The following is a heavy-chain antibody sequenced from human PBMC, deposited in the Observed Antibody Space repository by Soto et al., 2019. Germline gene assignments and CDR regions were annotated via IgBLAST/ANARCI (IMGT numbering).Heavy chain of an antibody. CDR2: ISWNSGSI. CDR1: GFTFDDYA. CDR3: AKDYYDSSGPPWFDP. J-gene: IGHJ5*02. V-gene: IGHV3-9*01. Sequence: GGSLRLSCAASGFTFDDYAMHWVLQAPWKGLEGVSGISWNSGSIGYADSVKGRFTISRDNAKNSLYLQMNSLRAEDTALYYCAKDYYDSSGPPWFDPWGQGTLVTVSS. D-gene: IGHD3-22*01.